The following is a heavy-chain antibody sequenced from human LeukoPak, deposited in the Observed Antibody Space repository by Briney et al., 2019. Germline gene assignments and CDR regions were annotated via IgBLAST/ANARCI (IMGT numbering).Heavy chain of an antibody. CDR1: GGSISSGSYY. J-gene: IGHJ4*02. CDR2: INHSGST. Sequence: SQTLSLTCTVSGGSISSGSYYWNWIRQPPGKGLEWIGEINHSGSTNYNPSLKSRVTISVDTSKNQFSLKLSSVTAADTAVYYCARGYLYSYGLNPRVDFDYWGQGTLVTVSS. CDR3: ARGYLYSYGLNPRVDFDY. V-gene: IGHV4-39*07. D-gene: IGHD5-18*01.